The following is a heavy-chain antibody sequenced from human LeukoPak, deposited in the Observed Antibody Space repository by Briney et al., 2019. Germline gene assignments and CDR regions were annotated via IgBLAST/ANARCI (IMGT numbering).Heavy chain of an antibody. CDR2: ISSSGSTI. J-gene: IGHJ6*02. Sequence: GGSLRLSCAASGFTFSDYYMSWIRQAPGKGLEWVSYISSSGSTIYYADSVKGRFTISRGNAKNSLYLQMNSLRAEDTAVYYCARDAWLPRNYYYYYGMDVWGQGTTVTVSS. D-gene: IGHD5-12*01. V-gene: IGHV3-11*01. CDR1: GFTFSDYY. CDR3: ARDAWLPRNYYYYYGMDV.